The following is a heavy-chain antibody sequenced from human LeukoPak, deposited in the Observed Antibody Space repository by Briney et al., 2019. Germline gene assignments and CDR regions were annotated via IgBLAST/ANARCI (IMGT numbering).Heavy chain of an antibody. J-gene: IGHJ4*02. CDR1: GVSISSYY. D-gene: IGHD6-19*01. CDR3: ARARGSLSSGWTPFDY. V-gene: IGHV4-59*01. Sequence: SETLSLTCTISGVSISSYYWSWIRHPPGKGLEWIGYIYYSGSTNYNPSLKSRVTISVDTSKNQFSLKLSSVTAADTAVYYCARARGSLSSGWTPFDYWGQGTLVTVSS. CDR2: IYYSGST.